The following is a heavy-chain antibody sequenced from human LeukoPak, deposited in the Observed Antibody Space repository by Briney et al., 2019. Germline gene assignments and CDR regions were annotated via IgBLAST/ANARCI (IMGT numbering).Heavy chain of an antibody. D-gene: IGHD2-2*02. V-gene: IGHV3-23*01. CDR1: GFTFSSYA. CDR3: AKGRVVVVPAAIHGTFDY. CDR2: IIGSGGST. Sequence: GGSLRLSCAASGFTFSSYAMSWVRQAPGKGLEWVSAIIGSGGSTYYADSVKGRFTISRNNSKNTLYLQMNSLRAEDTAVYYCAKGRVVVVPAAIHGTFDYWGQGTLVTVSS. J-gene: IGHJ4*02.